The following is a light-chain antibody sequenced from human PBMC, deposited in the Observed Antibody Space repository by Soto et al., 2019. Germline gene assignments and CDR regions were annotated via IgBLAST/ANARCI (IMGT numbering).Light chain of an antibody. V-gene: IGKV1-39*01. J-gene: IGKJ4*01. CDR1: DNIGSN. CDR2: AAS. Sequence: DLQLTQSPASLSASVGDRVTITCRASDNIGSNLNWYQHQTGTAPKLLIYAASSLQGGVPSRFSGSGYGTLFTLTISGLQTEDFATYYCQQSYKILTFGGGTWVDI. CDR3: QQSYKILT.